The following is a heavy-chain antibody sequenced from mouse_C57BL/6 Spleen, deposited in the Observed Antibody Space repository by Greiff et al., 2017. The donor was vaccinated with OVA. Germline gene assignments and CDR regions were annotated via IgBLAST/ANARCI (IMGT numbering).Heavy chain of an antibody. CDR3: ARSDYSNYGYFDY. D-gene: IGHD2-5*01. CDR1: GYTFTSYW. Sequence: QVQLQQPGAELVKPGASVKLSCKASGYTFTSYWMHWVKQRPGQGLEWIGMIHPNSGSTNYNETFKSKATLTVDKSSSTAFMQLSSLTSEDSAVYYCARSDYSNYGYFDYWGQGTTLTVSS. J-gene: IGHJ2*01. V-gene: IGHV1-64*01. CDR2: IHPNSGST.